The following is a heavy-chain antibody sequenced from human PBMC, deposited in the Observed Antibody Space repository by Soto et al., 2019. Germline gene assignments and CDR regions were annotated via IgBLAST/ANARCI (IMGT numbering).Heavy chain of an antibody. CDR1: GFTFSGSA. Sequence: EVQLVESGGGLVQPGGSLKLSCAASGFTFSGSAMHWVRQASGKGLEWVGRIRSKANSYATAYAASVKGRFTISRDDSKNTAYLQMNSLKTEDTAVYYCTRHDEWLVLAGAFDIWGQGTMVTVSS. V-gene: IGHV3-73*01. CDR3: TRHDEWLVLAGAFDI. D-gene: IGHD6-19*01. CDR2: IRSKANSYAT. J-gene: IGHJ3*02.